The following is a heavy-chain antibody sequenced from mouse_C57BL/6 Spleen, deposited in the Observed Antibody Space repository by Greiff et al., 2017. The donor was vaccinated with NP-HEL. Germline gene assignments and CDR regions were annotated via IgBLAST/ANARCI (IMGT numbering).Heavy chain of an antibody. Sequence: DVHLVESGAELVRPGASVKLSCTASGFNIKDDYMHWVKQRPEQGLEWIGWIDPENGDTEYASKFQGKATITADTSSNTAYLQLSSLTSEDTAVYYCRGVYYGSSYWFDYWGQGTTLTVSS. CDR3: RGVYYGSSYWFDY. CDR2: IDPENGDT. CDR1: GFNIKDDY. D-gene: IGHD1-1*01. V-gene: IGHV14-4*01. J-gene: IGHJ2*01.